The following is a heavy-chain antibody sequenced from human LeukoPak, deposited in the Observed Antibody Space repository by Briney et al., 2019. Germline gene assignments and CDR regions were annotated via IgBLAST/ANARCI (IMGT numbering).Heavy chain of an antibody. V-gene: IGHV1-18*01. J-gene: IGHJ5*02. D-gene: IGHD1-26*01. CDR1: GYTFTSYG. CDR3: ARAGRGSYLMSPGP. CDR2: ISAYNGNT. Sequence: ASVKVSCKASGYTFTSYGISWVRQAPGQGLEWMGWISAYNGNTNYAQKLQGRVTMTTDTSTSTAYMELRSLRSGDTAVYYCARAGRGSYLMSPGPWGQGTLVTVSS.